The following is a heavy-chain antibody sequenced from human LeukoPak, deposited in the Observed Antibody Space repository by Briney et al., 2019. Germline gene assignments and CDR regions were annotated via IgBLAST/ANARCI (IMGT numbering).Heavy chain of an antibody. J-gene: IGHJ4*02. CDR2: IYSGGST. CDR1: GFTVSSYY. Sequence: GGSLRLSCAASGFTVSSYYMYWVRQAPGKGLEWVSFIYSGGSTYYADSAKGRFTISRDNSKNTLYLQMNSLRAEDTAVYYCARGSGWDFDYWGQGTLVTVSS. D-gene: IGHD6-19*01. CDR3: ARGSGWDFDY. V-gene: IGHV3-66*01.